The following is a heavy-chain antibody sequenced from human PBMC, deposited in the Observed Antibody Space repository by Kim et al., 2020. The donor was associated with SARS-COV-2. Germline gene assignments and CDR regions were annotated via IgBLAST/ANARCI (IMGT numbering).Heavy chain of an antibody. CDR3: ARETDIVVVPAAIGH. Sequence: ASVKVSCKASGYTFTGYYMHWVRQAPGQGLEWMGRINPNSGGTNYAQKFQGRVTMTRDTSISTAYMELSRLRSDDTAVYYCARETDIVVVPAAIGHWGQGTLVTVSS. CDR1: GYTFTGYY. V-gene: IGHV1-2*06. J-gene: IGHJ4*02. CDR2: INPNSGGT. D-gene: IGHD2-2*01.